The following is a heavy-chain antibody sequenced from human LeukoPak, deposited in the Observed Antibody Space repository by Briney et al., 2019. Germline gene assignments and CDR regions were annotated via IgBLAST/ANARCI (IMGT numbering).Heavy chain of an antibody. V-gene: IGHV3-53*01. J-gene: IGHJ6*03. Sequence: GGSLRLSCAASGFTVSSNYMSWVRQAPGKGLEWVSVIYGGGSTYYADSVKGRFTISRDNSKNTLYLQMNSLRAEDTAVHYCARICSSTSCASYYYYYMDVWGKGTTVTVSS. CDR2: IYGGGST. D-gene: IGHD2-2*01. CDR3: ARICSSTSCASYYYYYMDV. CDR1: GFTVSSNY.